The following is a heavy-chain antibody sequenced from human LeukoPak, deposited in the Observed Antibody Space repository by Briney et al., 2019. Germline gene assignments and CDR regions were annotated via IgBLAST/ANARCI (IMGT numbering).Heavy chain of an antibody. CDR3: AKAPSKTSIAARPGLY. V-gene: IGHV3-23*01. CDR1: GFTFSSYA. Sequence: GGSLRLSCAASGFTFSSYAMSWVRQAPGKGLEWVSAISGSGGSTYYADSVKGRFTISRDNSKNTLYLQMNSLRAEDTAVYCCAKAPSKTSIAARPGLYWGQGTLVTVSS. J-gene: IGHJ4*02. CDR2: ISGSGGST. D-gene: IGHD6-6*01.